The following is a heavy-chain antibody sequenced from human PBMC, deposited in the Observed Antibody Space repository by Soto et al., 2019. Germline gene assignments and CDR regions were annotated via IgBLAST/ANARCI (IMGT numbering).Heavy chain of an antibody. Sequence: SETLSLTCAVYGGSFSGYYWSWIRQPPGKGLEWIGEINHSGSTNYNPSLKSRVTISVDTSKNQFSLKLSSVTAADTAVYYCARGHRRITIFGAPLYAGNAFDIWGQGTMVTVSS. D-gene: IGHD3-3*01. J-gene: IGHJ3*02. CDR3: ARGHRRITIFGAPLYAGNAFDI. V-gene: IGHV4-34*01. CDR1: GGSFSGYY. CDR2: INHSGST.